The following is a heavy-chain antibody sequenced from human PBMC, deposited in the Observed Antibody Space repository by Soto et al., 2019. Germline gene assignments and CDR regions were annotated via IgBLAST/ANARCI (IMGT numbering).Heavy chain of an antibody. CDR2: INAGNGNT. CDR3: ARAVAVAADFDY. J-gene: IGHJ4*02. D-gene: IGHD6-19*01. CDR1: GYTFTGYA. Sequence: QVQLVQSGAEEKKPGASVKVSCTASGYTFTGYAMHWVRQAPGQRLEWMGWINAGNGNTKYSQKFQGRVTITRDTSASTAYKELSSLGSEDTAVYYCARAVAVAADFDYWGQGTLVTVSS. V-gene: IGHV1-3*05.